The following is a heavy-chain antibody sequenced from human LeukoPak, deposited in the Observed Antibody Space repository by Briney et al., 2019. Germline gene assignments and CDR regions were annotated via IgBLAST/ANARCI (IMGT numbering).Heavy chain of an antibody. CDR1: GYTLTELS. Sequence: ASVKVSCKVSGYTLTELSMHWVRQAPGKGLEWMGGFDPEDGETIYAQKFQGRVTMTEDTSTDTAYMELSSLRSEDTAVYYCATGKIKGWRKASFDPWGQGTLVTVFS. D-gene: IGHD1-14*01. CDR3: ATGKIKGWRKASFDP. CDR2: FDPEDGET. J-gene: IGHJ5*02. V-gene: IGHV1-24*01.